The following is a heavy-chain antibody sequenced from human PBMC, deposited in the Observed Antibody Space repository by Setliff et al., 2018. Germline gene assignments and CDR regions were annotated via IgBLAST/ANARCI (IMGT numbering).Heavy chain of an antibody. D-gene: IGHD6-13*01. J-gene: IGHJ4*02. Sequence: PSETLSLTCSVSGGSISSSNFYWVWIRQPPGKGLEWIGSIYYGGTTHYNPSLKSRVTISVDTSKNQFSLKLTSVTAADTAVYYCARDRAAASSFDYWGQGTLVTVSS. V-gene: IGHV4-39*07. CDR2: IYYGGTT. CDR1: GGSISSSNFY. CDR3: ARDRAAASSFDY.